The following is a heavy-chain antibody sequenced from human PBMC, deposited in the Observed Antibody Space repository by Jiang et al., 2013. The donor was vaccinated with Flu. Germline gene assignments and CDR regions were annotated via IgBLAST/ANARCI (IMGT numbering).Heavy chain of an antibody. V-gene: IGHV1-2*04. Sequence: GAEVKKPGASVKVSCKASGYTFTGYYMHWVRQAPGQGLEWMGWINPNSGGTNYAQKFQGWVTMTRDTSISTAYMELSRLRSDDTAVYYCARGAGLWSGYHPYWGQGTLVTVSS. CDR1: GYTFTGYY. J-gene: IGHJ4*02. CDR2: INPNSGGT. CDR3: ARGAGLWSGYHPY. D-gene: IGHD3-3*01.